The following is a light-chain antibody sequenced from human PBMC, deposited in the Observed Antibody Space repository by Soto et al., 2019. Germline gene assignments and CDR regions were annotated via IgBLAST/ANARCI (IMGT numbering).Light chain of an antibody. Sequence: DIQMTQSPSTLSASVGDRVTITCRASQSINNWLAWYQQKPGKAPKLLIYKTSDLESGVPSRFSGSGSGTEFSLTISSLQPDDCATYYCQQYKSFSLTFGGGTRGEVK. CDR1: QSINNW. CDR2: KTS. V-gene: IGKV1-5*03. J-gene: IGKJ4*01. CDR3: QQYKSFSLT.